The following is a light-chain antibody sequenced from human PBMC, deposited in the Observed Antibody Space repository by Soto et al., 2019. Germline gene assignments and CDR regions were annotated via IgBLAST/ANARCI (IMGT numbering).Light chain of an antibody. Sequence: QSALTQPASVSGSPGQSITISCTGTSSDVGGYNYVSWYQQHPGKAPKLMIYDVSNRPSGVSNRFSGSKSGNTASLTISGIQAEDDADYYCSSYTSSSTQVFGGGTKLTVL. CDR1: SSDVGGYNY. CDR3: SSYTSSSTQV. V-gene: IGLV2-14*01. J-gene: IGLJ2*01. CDR2: DVS.